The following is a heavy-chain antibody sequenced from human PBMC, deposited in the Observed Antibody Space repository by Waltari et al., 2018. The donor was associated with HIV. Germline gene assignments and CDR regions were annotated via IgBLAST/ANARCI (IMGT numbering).Heavy chain of an antibody. CDR3: ARDQTMTRAFDI. CDR1: GFTFRRYD. J-gene: IGHJ3*02. CDR2: ISYDGSNK. D-gene: IGHD3-22*01. V-gene: IGHV3-30*01. Sequence: QVQLTESGGGVVQHGRGLRLSCAASGFTFRRYDMHWVRQAPGKGLEWVAVISYDGSNKYYADSVKGRFTISRDNSKNTLYLQMNSLRAEDTAVYYCARDQTMTRAFDIWGQGTMVTVSS.